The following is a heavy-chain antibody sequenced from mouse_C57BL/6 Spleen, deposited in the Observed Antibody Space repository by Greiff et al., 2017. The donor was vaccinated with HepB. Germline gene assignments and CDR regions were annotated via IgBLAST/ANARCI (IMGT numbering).Heavy chain of an antibody. J-gene: IGHJ3*01. V-gene: IGHV1-55*01. Sequence: VQLQQPGAELVKPGASVKMSCKASGYTFTSYWITWVKQRPGQGLEWIGDIYPGSGSTNYNEKFKSKATLTVDTSSSTAYMQLSSLTSEDSAVYYFASPYSNYLGFIAYWGQGTLVTVSA. CDR1: GYTFTSYW. CDR2: IYPGSGST. D-gene: IGHD2-5*01. CDR3: ASPYSNYLGFIAY.